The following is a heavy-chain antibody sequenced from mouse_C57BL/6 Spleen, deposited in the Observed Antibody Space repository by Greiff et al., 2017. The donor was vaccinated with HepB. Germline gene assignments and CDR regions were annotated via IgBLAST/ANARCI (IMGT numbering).Heavy chain of an antibody. J-gene: IGHJ3*01. CDR3: ARGGGYDGRPFAY. V-gene: IGHV1-26*01. CDR1: GYTFTDYY. Sequence: EVQLQQSGPELVKPGASVKISCKASGYTFTDYYMNWVKQSHGKSLEWIGDINPNNGGTSYNQKFKGKATLTVDKSSSTAYMELRSLTSEDSAVYYCARGGGYDGRPFAYWGQGTLVTVSA. D-gene: IGHD2-2*01. CDR2: INPNNGGT.